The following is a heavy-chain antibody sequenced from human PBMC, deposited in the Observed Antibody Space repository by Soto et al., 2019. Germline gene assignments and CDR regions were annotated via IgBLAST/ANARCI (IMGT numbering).Heavy chain of an antibody. CDR3: AKDRDYADYRPDC. CDR2: ISSSGDNT. J-gene: IGHJ4*02. Sequence: DVQVLESGGGLVQPGGSLGLSCAASGFTFSKYAMSWARQAPGKGLEWVSGISSSGDNTYYADSVRGRFTISRDNSKNILYLQMHSLRAEDTAVYYCAKDRDYADYRPDCWGQGTLVTVSS. D-gene: IGHD4-17*01. V-gene: IGHV3-23*01. CDR1: GFTFSKYA.